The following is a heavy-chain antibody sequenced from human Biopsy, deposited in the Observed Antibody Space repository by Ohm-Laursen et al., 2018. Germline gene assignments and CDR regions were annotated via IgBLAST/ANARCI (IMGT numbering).Heavy chain of an antibody. J-gene: IGHJ3*01. D-gene: IGHD4/OR15-4a*01. CDR3: ARGPYGDNAGAFDV. CDR2: FSHTGTT. Sequence: SETLSLTCAVDAGAFSGYDWTWIRQPPGKGLEWVGEFSHTGTTIYNPSLKSRLTISVDKSKNHFSLRLTSVTAADTATYFCARGPYGDNAGAFDVWGQGTVVTVSS. CDR1: AGAFSGYD. V-gene: IGHV4-34*01.